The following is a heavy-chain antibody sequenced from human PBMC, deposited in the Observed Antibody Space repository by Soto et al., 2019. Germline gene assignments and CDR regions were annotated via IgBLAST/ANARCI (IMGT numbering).Heavy chain of an antibody. CDR1: GYTFTNYD. CDR3: ARGHYYGSGRPTPGGMDV. J-gene: IGHJ6*02. V-gene: IGHV1-18*01. Sequence: QVHLVQSGAEVKKPGASVKVSCKASGYTFTNYDINWVRQAPGQGLEWMGWISTYTGNTNYAQKLQSRVTMTTDTSTSTAYMELRSLRSDDTAVYYCARGHYYGSGRPTPGGMDVWGQGTTVTVSS. CDR2: ISTYTGNT. D-gene: IGHD3-10*01.